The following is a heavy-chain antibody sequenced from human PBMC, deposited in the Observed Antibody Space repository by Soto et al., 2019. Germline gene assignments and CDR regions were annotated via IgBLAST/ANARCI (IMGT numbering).Heavy chain of an antibody. J-gene: IGHJ4*02. CDR1: GGSISSSSYY. D-gene: IGHD3-3*01. V-gene: IGHV4-39*01. CDR2: IYYSGST. CDR3: ARHSPAISISDH. Sequence: QLQLQESGPGLVKPSETLSLTCTVSGGSISSSSYYWGWIRQPPGKGLEWIGSIYYSGSTYYNPYLKRRVTLSVDTSNNQFSRKLSSVTAADTALYYCARHSPAISISDHWGQGTLVTVSS.